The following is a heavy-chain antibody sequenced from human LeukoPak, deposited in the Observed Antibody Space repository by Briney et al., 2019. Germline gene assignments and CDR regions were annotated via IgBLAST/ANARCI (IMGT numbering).Heavy chain of an antibody. D-gene: IGHD6-13*01. CDR3: ARIMAPRIAAAGIFDY. J-gene: IGHJ4*02. V-gene: IGHV4-34*01. Sequence: SSETLSLTCAVYGGSFSGYYWSWIRQPPGKGLEWIGEINHSGSTNYNPSLKSRVTISVDTSKNQFSLKLSSVTAADTAVYYCARIMAPRIAAAGIFDYWGQGTLVTVSS. CDR2: INHSGST. CDR1: GGSFSGYY.